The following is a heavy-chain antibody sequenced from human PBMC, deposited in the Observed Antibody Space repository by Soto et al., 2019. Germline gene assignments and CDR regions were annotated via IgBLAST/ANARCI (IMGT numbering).Heavy chain of an antibody. CDR1: GGSIISYY. D-gene: IGHD2-2*02. V-gene: IGHV4-59*01. J-gene: IGHJ4*02. CDR2: IYYSGST. CDR3: ARGYKATAILH. Sequence: KPSETLSLTCTVSGGSIISYYWSWIRQPPGKGLEWIGYIYYSGSTNYNPSLKSRVTISVDTSKNQFSLKLSSVTAADTAVYYCARGYKATAILHWGQGTLVTVSS.